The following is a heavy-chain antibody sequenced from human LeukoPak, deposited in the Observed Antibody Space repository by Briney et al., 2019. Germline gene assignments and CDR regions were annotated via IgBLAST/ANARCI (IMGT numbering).Heavy chain of an antibody. D-gene: IGHD3-16*02. CDR1: GGTFSSYA. CDR2: IIPIFGTA. V-gene: IGHV1-69*05. CDR3: AREPPYYDYVWGSYRHTRVYYFDY. Sequence: GSSVKVSCKASGGTFSSYAISWVRQAPGQGLEWMGRIIPIFGTANYAQKFQGRVTITTDESTSTAYMELSSLRSEDTAVYYCAREPPYYDYVWGSYRHTRVYYFDYWGQGTLVTVSS. J-gene: IGHJ4*02.